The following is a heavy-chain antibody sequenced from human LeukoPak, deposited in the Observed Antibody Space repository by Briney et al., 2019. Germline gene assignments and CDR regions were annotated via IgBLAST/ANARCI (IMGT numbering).Heavy chain of an antibody. Sequence: GASVKVSCKASGGTFSSYAMSWVRQAPGQGLEWTGRIIPIFGTANYAQKFQGRVTITTDESTSTAYMELSSLRSEDTAVYYCAREERRGGKATPDFDYWGQGTLVTVSS. D-gene: IGHD2-15*01. CDR2: IIPIFGTA. CDR3: AREERRGGKATPDFDY. V-gene: IGHV1-69*05. CDR1: GGTFSSYA. J-gene: IGHJ4*02.